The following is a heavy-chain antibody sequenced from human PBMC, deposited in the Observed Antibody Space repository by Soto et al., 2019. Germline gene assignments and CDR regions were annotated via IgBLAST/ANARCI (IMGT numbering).Heavy chain of an antibody. CDR2: INPSSDAT. D-gene: IGHD2-15*01. Sequence: VASLKVSCKASGYSFTDYHIHWVRQAPGQGLEWMGCINPSSDATDYSQKFRGRVTMARDTSIGTASMELSRLRSDDNAVYYCGRGLRWRDLDDWGQGPPVTLAS. J-gene: IGHJ4*02. CDR3: GRGLRWRDLDD. V-gene: IGHV1-2*02. CDR1: GYSFTDYH.